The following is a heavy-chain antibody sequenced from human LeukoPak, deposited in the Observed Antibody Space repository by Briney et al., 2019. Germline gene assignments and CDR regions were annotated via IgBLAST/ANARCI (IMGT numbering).Heavy chain of an antibody. D-gene: IGHD6-6*01. CDR1: GFTFSSYA. CDR3: AKSTRPYYYYYMDV. V-gene: IGHV3-23*01. CDR2: ISGSGGST. Sequence: PGGSLRLSCAASGFTFSSYAMSWVRQALGKGLEWVSAISGSGGSTYYADSVKGRFTISRDNSKNTLYLQMNSLRAEDTAVYYCAKSTRPYYYYYMDVWGKGTTVTVSS. J-gene: IGHJ6*03.